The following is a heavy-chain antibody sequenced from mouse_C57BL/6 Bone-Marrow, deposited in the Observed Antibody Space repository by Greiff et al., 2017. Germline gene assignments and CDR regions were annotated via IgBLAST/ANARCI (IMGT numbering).Heavy chain of an antibody. CDR2: IDPEDGDT. Sequence: EVQRVESGAELVRPGASVKLSCTASGFNIKDYYMHWVKQRPEQGLEWIGRIDPEDGDTEYAPKFQGKATMTADTSSNTAHLQLSSLTSEDTAVYYCTTSLIYYDYDDPVWGTGTTVTVSS. J-gene: IGHJ1*03. CDR1: GFNIKDYY. D-gene: IGHD2-4*01. CDR3: TTSLIYYDYDDPV. V-gene: IGHV14-1*01.